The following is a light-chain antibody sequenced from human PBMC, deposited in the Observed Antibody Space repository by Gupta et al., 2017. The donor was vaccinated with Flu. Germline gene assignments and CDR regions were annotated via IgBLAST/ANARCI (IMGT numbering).Light chain of an antibody. Sequence: DIQMTQSPSTLSASVGDTVTITCRASQSVNNWLAWYQQKPGKAPKLLIHETSRLESGAPSRFSGSGSGTEFTLTISSLQSDDSATYYCQQYDTYSGTFGQGTKVEIK. CDR1: QSVNNW. V-gene: IGKV1-5*03. J-gene: IGKJ1*01. CDR2: ETS. CDR3: QQYDTYSGT.